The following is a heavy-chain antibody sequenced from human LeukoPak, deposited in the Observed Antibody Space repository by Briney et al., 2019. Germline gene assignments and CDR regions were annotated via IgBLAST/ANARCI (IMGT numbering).Heavy chain of an antibody. CDR1: GFTFSSYG. J-gene: IGHJ4*02. D-gene: IGHD2-15*01. V-gene: IGHV3-30*18. CDR2: ISYDGSKK. CDR3: AKAPVTTCSGAYCYPFDY. Sequence: GGSLRLSCAASGFTFSSYGMHWVRQAPGKGLEWVAVISYDGSKKYYADSVKGRFTISRDNSKNTLYLQMNSLRAGDAAVYYCAKAPVTTCSGAYCYPFDYWSQGTLVTVSS.